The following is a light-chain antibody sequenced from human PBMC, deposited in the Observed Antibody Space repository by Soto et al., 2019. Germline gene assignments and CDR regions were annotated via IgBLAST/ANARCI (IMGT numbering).Light chain of an antibody. CDR2: EGS. Sequence: LTQPASVSGSPGQSITISCTGTSSDVGSDNLVSWYQQHPGKAPKLMIYEGSKRPSGVSNRFSGSKSGNTASLTISGLQAEDEADYDCCSYAGSSTAIFGGGTKVTLL. CDR1: SSDVGSDNL. V-gene: IGLV2-23*01. J-gene: IGLJ2*01. CDR3: CSYAGSSTAI.